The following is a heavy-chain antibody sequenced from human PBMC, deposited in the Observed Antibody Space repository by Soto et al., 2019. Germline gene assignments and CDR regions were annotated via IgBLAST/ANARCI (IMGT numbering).Heavy chain of an antibody. Sequence: GGSLRLSCAASGFTFSSYDMHWVRQATGKGLEWVSAIGTAGDTYYPGSVKGRFTISRDNSKNTLYLQMDSLRAEDTAVYYCARVDRGSSLFYYYYGMDVWGQGTTVTVSS. CDR3: ARVDRGSSLFYYYYGMDV. CDR2: IGTAGDT. J-gene: IGHJ6*02. CDR1: GFTFSSYD. V-gene: IGHV3-13*01. D-gene: IGHD6-6*01.